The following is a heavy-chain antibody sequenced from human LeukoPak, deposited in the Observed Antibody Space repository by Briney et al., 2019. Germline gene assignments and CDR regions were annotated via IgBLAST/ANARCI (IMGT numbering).Heavy chain of an antibody. CDR2: IIPGYGNT. Sequence: ASVKVSCKASGYTFSNYAVHWVRQAPGQSLEWMGWIIPGYGNTKYSQKFQGGVTISRDTSANTVYMELSSLRSEDTAVYYCARDDGSTWLLDYWGQGTLVTVSS. CDR1: GYTFSNYA. J-gene: IGHJ4*02. CDR3: ARDDGSTWLLDY. D-gene: IGHD6-13*01. V-gene: IGHV1-3*01.